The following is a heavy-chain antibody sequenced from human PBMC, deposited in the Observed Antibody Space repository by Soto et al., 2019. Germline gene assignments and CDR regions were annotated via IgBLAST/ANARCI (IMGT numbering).Heavy chain of an antibody. Sequence: EVQLLESGGGLVQPGGSLRLSCAASGFNFNIYAMSWVRQAPGKGLEWVCAISGSGENTYYADSVKGRFTISRDNSKNTVYLQMNNLRVEDKAVYYCADGGEWSFNFEYWGQGTLVTV. CDR1: GFNFNIYA. CDR2: ISGSGENT. D-gene: IGHD3-16*02. V-gene: IGHV3-23*01. CDR3: ADGGEWSFNFEY. J-gene: IGHJ4*02.